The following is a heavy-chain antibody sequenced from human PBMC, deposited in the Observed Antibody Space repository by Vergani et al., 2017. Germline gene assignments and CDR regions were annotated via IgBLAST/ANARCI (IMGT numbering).Heavy chain of an antibody. D-gene: IGHD2/OR15-2a*01. Sequence: QVQLVESGGGVVQPGTSLRLSCAASGFIFKNHGMQWVRQAPVKGLEWVALIWDDGSKKNYGDSMKGRFTISRDNSKDTLYLEMNSLRGEDSAVYYCVRHSWFRSCKSVNCSSWDYWGQGTQVTVSS. CDR3: VRHSWFRSCKSVNCSSWDY. V-gene: IGHV3-33*01. CDR1: GFIFKNHG. J-gene: IGHJ4*02. CDR2: IWDDGSKK.